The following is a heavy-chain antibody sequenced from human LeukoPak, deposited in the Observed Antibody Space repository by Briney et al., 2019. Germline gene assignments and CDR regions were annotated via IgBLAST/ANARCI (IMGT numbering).Heavy chain of an antibody. CDR2: ISAYNGNT. V-gene: IGHV1-18*01. D-gene: IGHD6-6*01. CDR1: GYTLTSYG. Sequence: GASVKVSCKASGYTLTSYGISWVRQAPGQGLEWMGWISAYNGNTNYAQKLQGRVTMTTDTSTSTAYMELRSLRSDDTAVYYCARGQYSSSTPRPGAFDIWGQGTMVTVSS. J-gene: IGHJ3*02. CDR3: ARGQYSSSTPRPGAFDI.